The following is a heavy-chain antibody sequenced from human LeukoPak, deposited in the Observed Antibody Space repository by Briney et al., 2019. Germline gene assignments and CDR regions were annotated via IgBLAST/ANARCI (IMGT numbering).Heavy chain of an antibody. Sequence: GGSLRLSCAASGFTFSNYGMHWVRQAPGKGLEWVARINSDGSITNYADSVRGRFTLSRDNAKNTLYLQMNSLRAEDTAVYYCARKLSVDTTMVSQDYWGQGTLVTVSS. J-gene: IGHJ4*02. CDR3: ARKLSVDTTMVSQDY. CDR1: GFTFSNYG. D-gene: IGHD5-18*01. V-gene: IGHV3-74*01. CDR2: INSDGSIT.